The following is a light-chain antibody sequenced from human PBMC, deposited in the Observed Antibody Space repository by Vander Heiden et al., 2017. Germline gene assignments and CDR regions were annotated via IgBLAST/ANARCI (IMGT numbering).Light chain of an antibody. CDR1: QSVLYSSNNQNY. V-gene: IGKV4-1*01. CDR2: WAS. CDR3: QQYYNTLRT. J-gene: IGKJ1*01. Sequence: DIVMTQSPDSLAVSLGERATINCKSSQSVLYSSNNQNYLAWYQQKPGQPPKLLIYWASSRESGVPDRFSGSGSGTDFTLTISSLQAEDVAVYYCQQYYNTLRTFGHGTKVEIK.